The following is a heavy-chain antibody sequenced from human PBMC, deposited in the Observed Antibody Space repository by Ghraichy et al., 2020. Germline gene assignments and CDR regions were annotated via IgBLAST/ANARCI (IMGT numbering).Heavy chain of an antibody. D-gene: IGHD2-2*01. V-gene: IGHV3-48*02. CDR2: ISSSSSTI. CDR1: GFTFSSYS. CDR3: ARISKILGYCSSTSCYPHLYYYYGMDV. Sequence: GGSLRLSCAASGFTFSSYSMNWVRQAPGKGLEWVSYISSSSSTIYYADSVKGRFTISRDNAKNSLYLQMNSLRDEDTAVYYCARISKILGYCSSTSCYPHLYYYYGMDVWGQGTPVTVSS. J-gene: IGHJ6*02.